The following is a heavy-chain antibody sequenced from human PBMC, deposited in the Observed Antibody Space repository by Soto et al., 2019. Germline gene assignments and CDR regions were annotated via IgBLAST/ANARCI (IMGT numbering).Heavy chain of an antibody. V-gene: IGHV3-7*01. Sequence: EVHLVESGGGLVQPGGSLRLSCAASGFTFSTYWMTWVRQAPGKGLEWVANINEDGGGTYYVASVKGRFTISRDNAKSSLSLQINSLRAEDTAVYYCARLPPLTYRYYFEYLGQGTLVTVSS. D-gene: IGHD4-4*01. CDR2: INEDGGGT. CDR3: ARLPPLTYRYYFEY. J-gene: IGHJ4*02. CDR1: GFTFSTYW.